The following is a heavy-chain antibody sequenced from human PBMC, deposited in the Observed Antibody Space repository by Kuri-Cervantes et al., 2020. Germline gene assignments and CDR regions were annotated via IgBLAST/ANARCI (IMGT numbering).Heavy chain of an antibody. CDR3: ARVRVRGTLYSGSYGY. D-gene: IGHD1-26*01. J-gene: IGHJ4*02. CDR1: GYSFTSYW. CDR2: IYPGDSDT. Sequence: GESLKISCKGSGYSFTSYWIGWVRQMPGKGLEWMGIIYPGDSDTRYSPSFQGQVTISADKSISTAYLQWSSLKASDTAMYYCARVRVRGTLYSGSYGYWGQGTLVTVSS. V-gene: IGHV5-51*01.